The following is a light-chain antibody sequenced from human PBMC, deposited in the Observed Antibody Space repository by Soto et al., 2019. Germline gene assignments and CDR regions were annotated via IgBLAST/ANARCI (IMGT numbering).Light chain of an antibody. Sequence: DIQVNQSPSWLSASEGERVTLAFRPSQTIATFLIWYQQTPGKAPNLLIYGASTLQSGVPSRFSGSGSGADSTLTISSLQPEDSATYYCQLSHTTLTFGQGTRLEI. J-gene: IGKJ5*01. CDR3: QLSHTTLT. CDR2: GAS. V-gene: IGKV1-39*01. CDR1: QTIATF.